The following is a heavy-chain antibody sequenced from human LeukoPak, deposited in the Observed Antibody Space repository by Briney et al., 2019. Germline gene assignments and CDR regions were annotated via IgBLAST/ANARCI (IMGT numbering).Heavy chain of an antibody. CDR3: ARADDYIWGTYRSLETYFFEY. D-gene: IGHD3-16*02. Sequence: PGGSLRLSCAASGFTFSSYAMHWVRQAPGKGLEWVAAISYNGGKNSYADSVKGRFTISRDASKNILYLQMDSLRTEDTAVYFCARADDYIWGTYRSLETYFFEYWGQGTLVTVSS. J-gene: IGHJ4*02. CDR2: ISYNGGKN. CDR1: GFTFSSYA. V-gene: IGHV3-30*04.